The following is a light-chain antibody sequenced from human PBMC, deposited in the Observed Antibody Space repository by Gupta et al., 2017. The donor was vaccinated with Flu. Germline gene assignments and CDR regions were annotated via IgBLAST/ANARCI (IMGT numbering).Light chain of an antibody. J-gene: IGLJ2*01. Sequence: QSALTQPRSVSGSPGQSVTISCTGTSSDVGGYPYVPWYQQNPGKAPKLMIFEVSQRPSGVPDRFSGAKSGNTASLTISGLQAEDEAEYYCCSYAGTYVLFGGGTKVTGL. CDR3: CSYAGTYVL. CDR2: EVS. CDR1: SSDVGGYPY. V-gene: IGLV2-11*01.